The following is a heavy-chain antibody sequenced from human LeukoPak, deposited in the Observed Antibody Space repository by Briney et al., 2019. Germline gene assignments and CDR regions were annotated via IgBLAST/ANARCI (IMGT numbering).Heavy chain of an antibody. CDR1: GGSISSSDYY. Sequence: SETLSLTCTVSGGSISSSDYYWGWTRQPPGKGLEWIGSIHYSGSTYYNPSLKSRVFISVDTSKNQFSLKLSSVTAADTAVYYCARQPLIYPRSYYFDYWGQGTLVTVSS. V-gene: IGHV4-39*07. D-gene: IGHD2-2*02. CDR2: IHYSGST. J-gene: IGHJ4*02. CDR3: ARQPLIYPRSYYFDY.